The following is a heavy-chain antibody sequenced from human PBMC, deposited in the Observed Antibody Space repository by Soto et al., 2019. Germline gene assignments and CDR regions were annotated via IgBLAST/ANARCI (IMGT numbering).Heavy chain of an antibody. D-gene: IGHD6-19*01. V-gene: IGHV1-3*05. CDR3: ARDPSKDVTVADTDY. Sequence: QVQLVQSGAEEKKPGASVKVSCKASGYTFSSYVMHWVRQAPGQRLEWMGWINAGNGNTKYSQKFQGRVTITRDTSASTAYMELSSLRSEDTAVYYCARDPSKDVTVADTDYWGQGTLVTVSS. J-gene: IGHJ4*02. CDR2: INAGNGNT. CDR1: GYTFSSYV.